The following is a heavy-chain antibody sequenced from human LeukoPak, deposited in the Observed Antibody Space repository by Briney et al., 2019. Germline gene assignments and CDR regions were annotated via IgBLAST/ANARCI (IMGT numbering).Heavy chain of an antibody. CDR2: IYYSGST. CDR1: GGSISSYY. Sequence: SETLSLTCTVSGGSISSYYWSWIRQPPGKGLEWIGYIYYSGSTNYNPSLKSRVTISVDTSKNQFSLKLSSVTAADTAVYYCARVYYYDSSGYWGPPGAIDYWGQGTLVTVSS. V-gene: IGHV4-59*01. D-gene: IGHD3-22*01. CDR3: ARVYYYDSSGYWGPPGAIDY. J-gene: IGHJ4*02.